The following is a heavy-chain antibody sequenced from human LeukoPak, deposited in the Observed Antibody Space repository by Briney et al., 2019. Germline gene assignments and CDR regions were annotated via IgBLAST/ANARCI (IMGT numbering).Heavy chain of an antibody. CDR1: GGSISSGGYY. CDR2: IYHSGST. CDR3: ARGRDSRGYQFMGFDS. J-gene: IGHJ4*02. V-gene: IGHV4-30-2*01. D-gene: IGHD3-22*01. Sequence: SETLSLTCTVSGGSISSGGYYWSWIRQPPGKGLEWIGYIYHSGSTYYNPSLKSRVTISVDRSKNQFSLKLSSVTAADTAVYYCARGRDSRGYQFMGFDSWGQGTLVTVSS.